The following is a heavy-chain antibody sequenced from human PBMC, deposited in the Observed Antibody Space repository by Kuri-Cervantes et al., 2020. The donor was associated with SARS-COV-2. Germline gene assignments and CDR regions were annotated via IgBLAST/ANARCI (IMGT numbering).Heavy chain of an antibody. V-gene: IGHV3-23*01. Sequence: GESLKISCAASGFTFSSYSMNWVRQAPGKGLEWVSAISGSGGSTYYADSVKGRFTISRDNSKNTLYLQMNSLRAEDTAVYYCAKGGYSGPPHFDYWGQGTRVTCYS. D-gene: IGHD5-12*01. CDR3: AKGGYSGPPHFDY. CDR2: ISGSGGST. CDR1: GFTFSSYS. J-gene: IGHJ4*01.